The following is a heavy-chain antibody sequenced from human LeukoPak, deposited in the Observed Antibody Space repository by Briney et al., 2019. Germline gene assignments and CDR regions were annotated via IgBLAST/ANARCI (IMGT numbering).Heavy chain of an antibody. CDR3: ASGTYSSSWYNY. Sequence: GGSLRLTCAASGFTFSSYAMSWVRQAPGKGLEWVSSISSSSSYICYADSVKGRFTISRDNAKNSLYLQMNSLRAEDTAVYYCASGTYSSSWYNYWGQGTLVTVSS. CDR1: GFTFSSYA. CDR2: ISSSSSYI. J-gene: IGHJ4*02. V-gene: IGHV3-21*01. D-gene: IGHD6-13*01.